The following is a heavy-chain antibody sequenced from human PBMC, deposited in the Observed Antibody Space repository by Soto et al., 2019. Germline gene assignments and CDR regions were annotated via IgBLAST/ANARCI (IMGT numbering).Heavy chain of an antibody. CDR3: ARGQGAAIGDYYYHGMDV. J-gene: IGHJ6*02. CDR2: IRSRANNFAT. V-gene: IGHV3-73*02. D-gene: IGHD2-2*02. Sequence: VQLVESGGGLVQPGGSLKLSCAASGFIFSGSAIHWVRQASGKGLEWVGRIRSRANNFATSSAASVKGRFTISRDDSKNTAYLQMNSLKPEDTAVYYCARGQGAAIGDYYYHGMDVWGQGTTVTVSS. CDR1: GFIFSGSA.